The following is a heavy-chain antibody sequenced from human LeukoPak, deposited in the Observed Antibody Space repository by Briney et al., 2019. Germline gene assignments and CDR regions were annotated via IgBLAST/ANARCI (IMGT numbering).Heavy chain of an antibody. CDR3: ARDPQLMDV. J-gene: IGHJ6*03. CDR1: GFTFTRYW. D-gene: IGHD1-1*01. CDR2: IKQDGSEK. Sequence: GGSLRLSCAASGFTFTRYWMSWVRQAPGKGLEWVANIKQDGSEKYYVDSVKGRFTISRDNAKNSLYLQVNSLRVEDTAVYYCARDPQLMDVWGKGTTVTVSS. V-gene: IGHV3-7*01.